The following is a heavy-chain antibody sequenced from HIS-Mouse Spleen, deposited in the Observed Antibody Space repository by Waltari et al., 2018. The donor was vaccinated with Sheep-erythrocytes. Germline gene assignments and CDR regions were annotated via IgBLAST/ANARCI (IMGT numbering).Heavy chain of an antibody. CDR3: ARGSGSYYFDY. D-gene: IGHD2-15*01. V-gene: IGHV3-48*01. CDR1: GFTFSSYS. Sequence: EVQLVESGGGLVQPGGSLRLSCAASGFTFSSYSMNWVRQAPGKGLGWVSYISSRSSTIYYADSVKGRFTISRDNAKNSLYLQMNSLRAEDTAVYYCARGSGSYYFDYWGQGTLVTVSS. J-gene: IGHJ4*02. CDR2: ISSRSSTI.